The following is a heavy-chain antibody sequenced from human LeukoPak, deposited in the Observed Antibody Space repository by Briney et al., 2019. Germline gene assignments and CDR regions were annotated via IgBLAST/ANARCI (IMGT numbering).Heavy chain of an antibody. Sequence: GGSLRLSCAAPGLTFSSYAMSWVRQAPGKGLEWVSAISGSGGSTYYADSVKGRFTISRDNSKNTLYLQMNSLRAEDTAVYYCAKDGSGSYYFDYYYYYGMDVWGKGTTVTVSS. CDR2: ISGSGGST. J-gene: IGHJ6*04. CDR3: AKDGSGSYYFDYYYYYGMDV. D-gene: IGHD3-10*01. V-gene: IGHV3-23*01. CDR1: GLTFSSYA.